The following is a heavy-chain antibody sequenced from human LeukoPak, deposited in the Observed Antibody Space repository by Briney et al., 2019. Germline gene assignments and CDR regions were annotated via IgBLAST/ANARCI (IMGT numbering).Heavy chain of an antibody. Sequence: PGGSLRLSCTASGFTFGDYAMSWVRQAPGKGLERVGFIRSKAYGGTTEYAASVKGRFTISRDDSKSIAYLQMNSLKTEDTAVYYCTTNYDILTGYYLGYFDYWGQGTLVTVSS. CDR3: TTNYDILTGYYLGYFDY. J-gene: IGHJ4*02. CDR1: GFTFGDYA. D-gene: IGHD3-9*01. V-gene: IGHV3-49*04. CDR2: IRSKAYGGTT.